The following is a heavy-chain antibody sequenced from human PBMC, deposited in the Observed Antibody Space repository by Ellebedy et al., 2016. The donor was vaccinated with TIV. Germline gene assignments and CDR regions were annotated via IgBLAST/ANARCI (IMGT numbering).Heavy chain of an antibody. CDR3: VRDWGYYAFDH. Sequence: PGGSLRLSCAVSGLTISTSSMHWVRQAPGKGLQWVAIISASSTHAFYAESLKGRFTISRENFRNSLYLQMNSLRSDDTAVYYCVRDWGYYAFDHWGQGTLFTVSS. CDR2: ISASSTHA. CDR1: GLTISTSS. D-gene: IGHD3-22*01. V-gene: IGHV3-21*06. J-gene: IGHJ4*02.